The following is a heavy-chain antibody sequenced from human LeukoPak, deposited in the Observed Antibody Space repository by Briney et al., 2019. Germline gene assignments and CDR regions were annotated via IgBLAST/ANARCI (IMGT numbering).Heavy chain of an antibody. J-gene: IGHJ4*02. CDR3: AKDLVGLTGY. D-gene: IGHD2-8*02. V-gene: IGHV3-30*02. CDR2: ISYDGSDK. Sequence: SGGSLRLXCAASGFSFRSNGMHWVRQAPGKGLEWVAFISYDGSDKYYADSVKGRFTISRDNSENTLDLQMNSLRPEDMAVYYCAKDLVGLTGYWGQGTLVTVSS. CDR1: GFSFRSNG.